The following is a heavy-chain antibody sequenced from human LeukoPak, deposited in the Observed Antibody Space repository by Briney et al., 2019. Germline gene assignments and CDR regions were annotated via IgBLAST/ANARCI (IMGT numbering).Heavy chain of an antibody. D-gene: IGHD2-21*02. CDR1: GFTFSSYG. CDR2: ISGSGGST. CDR3: AKDIEGSYCGGDCYFGFDY. J-gene: IGHJ4*02. Sequence: PGGSLRLSCAASGFTFSSYGMHWVRQAPGKGLEWVSAISGSGGSTYYADSVKGRFTISRDNSKNTLYLQMNSLRADDTAVYYCAKDIEGSYCGGDCYFGFDYWGQGTLVTVSS. V-gene: IGHV3-23*01.